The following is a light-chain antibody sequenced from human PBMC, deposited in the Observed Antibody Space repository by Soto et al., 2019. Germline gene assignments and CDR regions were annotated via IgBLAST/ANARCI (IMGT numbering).Light chain of an antibody. J-gene: IGKJ4*01. CDR2: GAS. Sequence: EIVLTQSPGTLSLSPGERATLSCRASQSVSSSYLAWYQQKPGQAPRLLIYGASSRATGIPDRFSGSGSGTDFTLTISNLQPEDFATYYCQQSHRLPRVFGGGTKVEIK. CDR3: QQSHRLPRV. CDR1: QSVSSSY. V-gene: IGKV3-20*01.